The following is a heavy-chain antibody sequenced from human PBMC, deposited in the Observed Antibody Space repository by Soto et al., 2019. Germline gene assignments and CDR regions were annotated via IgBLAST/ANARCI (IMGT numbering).Heavy chain of an antibody. CDR2: INPNSGST. D-gene: IGHD1-26*01. CDR3: GRGRAAGPSGDX. CDR1: GYTFSDYY. J-gene: IGHJ4*02. V-gene: IGHV1-2*02. Sequence: ASVKVSCKASGYTFSDYYIHWIRQAPGQGLEWMGLINPNSGSTHFAKKFQGRVTMTSDPSISTGYMELSSLRSDDTALYFCGRGRAAGPSGDXWGQGTRVTVSX.